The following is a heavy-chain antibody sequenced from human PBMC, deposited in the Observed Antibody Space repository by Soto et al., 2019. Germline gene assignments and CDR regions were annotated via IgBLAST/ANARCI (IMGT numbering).Heavy chain of an antibody. V-gene: IGHV3-9*01. CDR1: GVTFYDYS. CDR3: AKDIEARQTGYSYGIDA. D-gene: IGHD6-6*01. J-gene: IGHJ6*02. Sequence: SLILSCSASGVTFYDYSMHWFRQAPGKGLEWVSGISWNSGSIGYSDSVKCRFTISRDNAKNSLYLQMNSLRAEDTALYYCAKDIEARQTGYSYGIDAWGQRTTVTVSS. CDR2: ISWNSGSI.